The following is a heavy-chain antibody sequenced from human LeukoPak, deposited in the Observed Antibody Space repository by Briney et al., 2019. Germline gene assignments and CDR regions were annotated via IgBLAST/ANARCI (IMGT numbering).Heavy chain of an antibody. D-gene: IGHD3-10*01. V-gene: IGHV1-2*02. Sequence: GASAKVSCKASGYTFTGYYMHWVRQAPGQGLEWIGWINPNSGGTNYAQKFQGRVTMTRDTSISTAYMELSRLRSDDTAVYYCARDGRVMVRGVNNWFDPWGQGTLVTVSS. CDR2: INPNSGGT. J-gene: IGHJ5*02. CDR3: ARDGRVMVRGVNNWFDP. CDR1: GYTFTGYY.